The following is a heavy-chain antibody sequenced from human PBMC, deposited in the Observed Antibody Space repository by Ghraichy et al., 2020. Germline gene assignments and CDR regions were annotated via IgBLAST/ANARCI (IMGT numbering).Heavy chain of an antibody. CDR1: GGSISSYY. D-gene: IGHD3-10*01. CDR3: ARHFEGWFGELSVYYYYGMDV. CDR2: IYTSGST. J-gene: IGHJ6*02. Sequence: SQTLSLTCTVAGGSISSYYWSWIRQPPGKGQEWIGYIYTSGSTNYNPSLKSRVTISVDTSKNQFSLKLSSVTAADTAVYYCARHFEGWFGELSVYYYYGMDVWGQGTTVTVSS. V-gene: IGHV4-4*09.